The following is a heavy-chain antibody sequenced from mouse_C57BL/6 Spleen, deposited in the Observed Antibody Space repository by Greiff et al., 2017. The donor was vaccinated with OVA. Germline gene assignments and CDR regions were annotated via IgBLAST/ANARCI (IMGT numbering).Heavy chain of an antibody. CDR3: AREGGYYGSSYVWYFDV. CDR1: GYSITSGYY. V-gene: IGHV3-6*01. Sequence: VQLQQSGPGLVKPSQSLSLTCSVTGYSITSGYYWNWIRQFPGNKLEWMGYISYDGSNNYNPSLKNRISITRDTSKNQFFLKLNSVTTEDTATYYCAREGGYYGSSYVWYFDVWGTGTTVTVSS. D-gene: IGHD1-1*01. CDR2: ISYDGSN. J-gene: IGHJ1*03.